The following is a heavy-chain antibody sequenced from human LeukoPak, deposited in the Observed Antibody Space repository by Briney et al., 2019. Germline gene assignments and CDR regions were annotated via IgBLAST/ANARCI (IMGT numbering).Heavy chain of an antibody. CDR2: IIPIFGTV. CDR3: ARDFGSGSYYAGDYYYGMDV. J-gene: IGHJ6*02. V-gene: IGHV1-69*13. CDR1: GGTFSSYA. Sequence: ASVKVSCKASGGTFSSYAITWVRQAPGQGLEWMGGIIPIFGTVKYAQKFQGRVTIIADESTSTAYMELSSLRSEDTAVYYCARDFGSGSYYAGDYYYGMDVWGQGTTVTVSS. D-gene: IGHD3-10*01.